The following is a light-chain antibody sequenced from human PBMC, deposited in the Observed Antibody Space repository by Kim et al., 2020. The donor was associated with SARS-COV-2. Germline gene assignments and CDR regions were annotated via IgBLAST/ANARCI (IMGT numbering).Light chain of an antibody. CDR3: QQYSD. V-gene: IGKV1-33*01. J-gene: IGKJ4*01. Sequence: IQMTQSPSSLSASVGDRVTITCQASQDITQLNWYQQKPGKAPRLLIYDVSTLETGVPSRFSGTGSGTYFTFTISSLQPEDIAAYYCQQYSDLGGGTKVDIK. CDR2: DVS. CDR1: QDITQ.